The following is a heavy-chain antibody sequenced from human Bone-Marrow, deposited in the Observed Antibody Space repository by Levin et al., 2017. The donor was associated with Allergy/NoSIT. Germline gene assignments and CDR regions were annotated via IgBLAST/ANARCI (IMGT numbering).Heavy chain of an antibody. Sequence: GGSLRLSCAASGFTFSSYGMHWVRQAPGKGLEWVAVIWYDGSNKYYADSVKGRFTISRDNSKNTLYLQMNSLRAEDTAVYYCARLGYCSSTSCYKDYYYGMDVWGQGTTVTVSS. CDR3: ARLGYCSSTSCYKDYYYGMDV. D-gene: IGHD2-2*02. J-gene: IGHJ6*02. CDR2: IWYDGSNK. V-gene: IGHV3-33*01. CDR1: GFTFSSYG.